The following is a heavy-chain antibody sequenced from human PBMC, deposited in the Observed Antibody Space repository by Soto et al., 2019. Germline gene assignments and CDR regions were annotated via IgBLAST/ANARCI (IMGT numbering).Heavy chain of an antibody. CDR1: GFTFSSYA. CDR2: ISYDGSNK. V-gene: IGHV3-30-3*01. J-gene: IGHJ4*02. D-gene: IGHD5-18*01. CDR3: ARGRRIQLPFFDY. Sequence: GGSLRLSCAASGFTFSSYAMHWVRQAPGKGLEWVAVISYDGSNKYYADSVKGRFTISRDNSKNTLYLQMNSLRAEDTAVYYCARGRRIQLPFFDYWGQGTLVTVSS.